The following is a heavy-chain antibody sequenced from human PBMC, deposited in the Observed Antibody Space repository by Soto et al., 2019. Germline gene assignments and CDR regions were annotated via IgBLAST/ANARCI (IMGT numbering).Heavy chain of an antibody. D-gene: IGHD2-15*01. J-gene: IGHJ4*02. CDR3: VKESTPPFFDS. V-gene: IGHV3-33*03. CDR2: MWYDGLRQ. Sequence: GGSLRLSCVGSGFTLNNYGVHWVRQAPGKGLEWVALMWYDGLRQTYLDSVRGRFTVSRDSSTNTIYLQMNSLRVEDTGNYFCVKESTPPFFDSWGQRTPVTVS. CDR1: GFTLNNYG.